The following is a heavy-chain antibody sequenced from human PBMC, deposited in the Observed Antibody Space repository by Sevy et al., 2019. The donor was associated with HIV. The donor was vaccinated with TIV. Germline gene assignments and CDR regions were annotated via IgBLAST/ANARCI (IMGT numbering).Heavy chain of an antibody. D-gene: IGHD3-9*01. Sequence: ASVKVSCKASGGTFSSYAISWVRQAPGQGLEWMGGIIPIFGTANYAQKFQGRVTITADESTSTAYMELSSLRSEDTAVYYCARSDVLRYFDWLLGVFDYWGRGTLVTVSS. V-gene: IGHV1-69*13. CDR3: ARSDVLRYFDWLLGVFDY. CDR1: GGTFSSYA. J-gene: IGHJ4*02. CDR2: IIPIFGTA.